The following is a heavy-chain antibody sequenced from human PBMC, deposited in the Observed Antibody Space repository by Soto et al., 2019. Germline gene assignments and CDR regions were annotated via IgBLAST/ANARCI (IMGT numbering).Heavy chain of an antibody. CDR2: IWYDGSNK. V-gene: IGHV3-33*01. CDR1: GFTFSSYG. CDR3: AREGYCSGGSCYGAFDI. D-gene: IGHD2-15*01. Sequence: QPGGSLRLPCAASGFTFSSYGMHWVRQAPGKGLEWVAVIWYDGSNKYYADSVKGRFTISRDNSKNTLYLQMNSLRAEDTAVYYCAREGYCSGGSCYGAFDIWGQGTMVTVSS. J-gene: IGHJ3*02.